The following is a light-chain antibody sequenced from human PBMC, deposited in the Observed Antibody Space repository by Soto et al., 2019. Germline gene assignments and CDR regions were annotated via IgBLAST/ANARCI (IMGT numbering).Light chain of an antibody. V-gene: IGKV1-5*03. CDR2: QAS. CDR3: QQYNDYPLT. J-gene: IGKJ4*01. CDR1: QSLNSE. Sequence: DIQMTQSPSTLSASVGDRVTLTCRASQSLNSELAWYQQKPGKAPNLLIYQASSLKGGVPSRFTGTGSGTEFTFTISSLQHGDSATYYCQQYNDYPLTFGGGTKVEIK.